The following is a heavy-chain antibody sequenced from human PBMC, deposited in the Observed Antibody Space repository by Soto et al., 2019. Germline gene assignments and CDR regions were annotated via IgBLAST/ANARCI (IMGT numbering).Heavy chain of an antibody. CDR3: ARDGNSSSSYYYYYGMDV. D-gene: IGHD6-13*01. J-gene: IGHJ6*02. Sequence: SVKVSCKASGYTFTGYYMHWVRQAPGQGLEWMGGIIPIFGTANYAQKFQGRVTITADKSTSTAYMELSSLRSEDTAVYYCARDGNSSSSYYYYYGMDVWGQGTTVTVSS. V-gene: IGHV1-69*06. CDR1: GYTFTGYY. CDR2: IIPIFGTA.